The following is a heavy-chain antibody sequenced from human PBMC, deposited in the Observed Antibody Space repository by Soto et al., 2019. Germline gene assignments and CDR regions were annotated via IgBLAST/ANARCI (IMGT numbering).Heavy chain of an antibody. Sequence: EVQLVESGGGLVQPGGSLRLSCAAAGFTLSAYSMNWVRQAPGKGLEWISFITCGSDTIYYGDSVKGRFTISRDNAKNALYLQMTGLRDDDTAVYYCARPHLGTPPYYALDVWGQGTPVTVSS. J-gene: IGHJ6*02. CDR2: ITCGSDTI. CDR1: GFTLSAYS. CDR3: ARPHLGTPPYYALDV. D-gene: IGHD3-16*01. V-gene: IGHV3-48*02.